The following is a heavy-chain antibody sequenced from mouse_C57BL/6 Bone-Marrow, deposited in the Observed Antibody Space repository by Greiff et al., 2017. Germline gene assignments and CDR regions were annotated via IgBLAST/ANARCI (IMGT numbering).Heavy chain of an antibody. Sequence: EVQLQQSGPGLVKPSQSLSLTCSVTGYSITSGYYWNWIRQFPGNKLEWMGYISYDGSNNYNPSLKNRISITRDPSKNQFFLKLNSVTTEDTATYYCARVDGYYFYAMDYWGQGTSVTVSS. CDR1: GYSITSGYY. CDR3: ARVDGYYFYAMDY. CDR2: ISYDGSN. V-gene: IGHV3-6*01. D-gene: IGHD2-3*01. J-gene: IGHJ4*01.